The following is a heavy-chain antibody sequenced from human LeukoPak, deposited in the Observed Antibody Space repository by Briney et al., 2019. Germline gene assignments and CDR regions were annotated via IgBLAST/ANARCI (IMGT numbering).Heavy chain of an antibody. J-gene: IGHJ4*02. CDR2: INPNSGGT. CDR1: GYIFTGYY. D-gene: IGHD6-19*01. CDR3: AKDMGTSGWYDY. Sequence: ASVKVSCKASGYIFTGYYIHWVRQAPGQGLEWMGWINPNSGGTNYAQKFQGRVTMTWDTSISTASMELSRLTSDDTTVYYCAKDMGTSGWYDYWGQGTLVTVSS. V-gene: IGHV1-2*02.